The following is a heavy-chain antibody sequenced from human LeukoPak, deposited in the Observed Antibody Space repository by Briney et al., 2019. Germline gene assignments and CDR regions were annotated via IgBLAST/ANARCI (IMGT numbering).Heavy chain of an antibody. CDR3: AKRSYYDSSGSFYFDY. CDR1: GFTFSSCA. CDR2: ISGSGDNT. J-gene: IGHJ4*02. D-gene: IGHD3-22*01. Sequence: GGSLRLSCAASGFTFSSCAMSWVRQAPGEGLEWVSGISGSGDNTYYADSVKGRFTISRDNSKNTLYVQVNSLGTEDTAAYYCAKRSYYDSSGSFYFDYWGQGTLVTVSS. V-gene: IGHV3-23*01.